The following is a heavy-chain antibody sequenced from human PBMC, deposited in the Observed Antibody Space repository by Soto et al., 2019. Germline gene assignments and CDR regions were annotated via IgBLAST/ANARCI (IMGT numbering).Heavy chain of an antibody. D-gene: IGHD6-13*01. V-gene: IGHV5-51*01. Sequence: GESLKISCQCSGYTFSNFWIGWVRQLPGRGLEWMGIIYPGDQETRYSPSFHGKVTVSADKSINTAYLQWNSLEASDTAFYFCARSPRSSPYFDYWGQGALVTVSS. J-gene: IGHJ4*02. CDR3: ARSPRSSPYFDY. CDR1: GYTFSNFW. CDR2: IYPGDQET.